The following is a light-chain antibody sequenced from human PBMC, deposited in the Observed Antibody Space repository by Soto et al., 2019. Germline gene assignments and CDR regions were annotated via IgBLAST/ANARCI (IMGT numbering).Light chain of an antibody. CDR2: DVS. CDR1: SSDVGGYNY. V-gene: IGLV2-14*01. J-gene: IGLJ2*01. Sequence: QSALTQPASVSGSPGQSITISCTGTSSDVGGYNYVSWYQQHPGKAPKLMIYDVSNRPSGVSNRFSGSKSGTTASLTISGLQAEDDADYYCSSYTSSSTLEVVFGGGTQLTVL. CDR3: SSYTSSSTLEVV.